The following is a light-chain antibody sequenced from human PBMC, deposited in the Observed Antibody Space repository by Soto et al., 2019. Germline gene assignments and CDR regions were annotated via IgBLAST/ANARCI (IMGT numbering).Light chain of an antibody. CDR2: AAF. V-gene: IGKV3-20*01. J-gene: IGKJ1*01. Sequence: EIVLTQSPGTLSLSPGERAILSCRASQSVSSSYLAWYKQKPGQAPRLLIYAAFSRATDIPDRFSGSGSGTDFTLTISRLEPEDFAVYYCQQYGSSPQTFGQGTKVEIK. CDR3: QQYGSSPQT. CDR1: QSVSSSY.